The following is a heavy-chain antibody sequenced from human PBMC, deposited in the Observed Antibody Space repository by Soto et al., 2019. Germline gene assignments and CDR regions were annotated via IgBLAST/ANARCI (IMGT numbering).Heavy chain of an antibody. D-gene: IGHD6-13*01. CDR3: ARAARPKIAAAATAY. J-gene: IGHJ4*02. CDR1: GYTFTGYY. CDR2: INPNSGGT. V-gene: IGHV1-2*04. Sequence: GASVKVSCKASGYTFTGYYMHWVRQAPGQGLEWMGWINPNSGGTNYAQKFQGWVTMTRDTSISTAYMELSRLRSDDTAVYYCARAARPKIAAAATAYRAQGTPVTVSS.